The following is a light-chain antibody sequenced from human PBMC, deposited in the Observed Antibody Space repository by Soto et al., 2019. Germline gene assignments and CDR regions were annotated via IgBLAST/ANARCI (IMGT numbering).Light chain of an antibody. V-gene: IGKV3-15*01. Sequence: EIVMTQSPATLSVSPGERATLYCRASQTITSNLAWYQRKPGQAPRLLIYGASTRATGIPARFSGSGSGTEFTLTITGLQSEDFAVYYCQQYNNWPRTFGQGTKVDIK. CDR3: QQYNNWPRT. CDR1: QTITSN. J-gene: IGKJ1*01. CDR2: GAS.